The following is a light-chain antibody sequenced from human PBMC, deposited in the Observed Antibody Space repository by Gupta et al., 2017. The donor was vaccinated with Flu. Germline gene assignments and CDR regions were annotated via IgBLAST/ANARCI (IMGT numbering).Light chain of an antibody. J-gene: IGLJ3*02. CDR1: DVAGYNY. V-gene: IGLV2-14*01. CDR2: ENS. Sequence: DVAGYNYVSWYQQHADKAPKLIFYENSKRSASLYTRFSGSKSDNTASLTIAGQPAEEAADYCCSSDTSSSSGMFGGGTKLTVL. CDR3: SSDTSSSSGM.